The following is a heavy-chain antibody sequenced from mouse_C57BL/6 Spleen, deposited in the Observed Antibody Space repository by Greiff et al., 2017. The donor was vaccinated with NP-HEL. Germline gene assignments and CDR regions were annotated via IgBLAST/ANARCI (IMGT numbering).Heavy chain of an antibody. V-gene: IGHV1-59*01. J-gene: IGHJ2*02. CDR1: GYTFTSYW. CDR2: IDPSDSYT. D-gene: IGHD1-1*01. Sequence: QVQLKQPGAELVRPGTSVKLSCKASGYTFTSYWMHWVKQRPGQGLEWIGVIDPSDSYTNYNQKFKGKATLTVDTSSSTAYMQLSSLTSEDAAVYYCARSSGYGCYFDYWGQGTSLTVSS. CDR3: ARSSGYGCYFDY.